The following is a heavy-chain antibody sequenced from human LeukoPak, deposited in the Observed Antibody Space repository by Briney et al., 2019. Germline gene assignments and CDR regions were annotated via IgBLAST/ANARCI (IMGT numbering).Heavy chain of an antibody. Sequence: SETLSLTCAVYGGSFSGYYWSWIRQPPGKGLEWIGEINHSGSTNYNPSLKSRVTISVDTSKNQFSLKLSSVTAADTAVYYCASVPRGGLRWYPDAFDIWGQGTMVTVSS. D-gene: IGHD4-23*01. J-gene: IGHJ3*02. CDR3: ASVPRGGLRWYPDAFDI. CDR2: INHSGST. CDR1: GGSFSGYY. V-gene: IGHV4-34*01.